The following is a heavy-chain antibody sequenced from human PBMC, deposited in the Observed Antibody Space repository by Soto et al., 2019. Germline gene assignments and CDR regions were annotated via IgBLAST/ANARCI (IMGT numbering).Heavy chain of an antibody. D-gene: IGHD6-13*01. V-gene: IGHV1-8*01. Sequence: GASVKVSCKASGYTFTSYDINWVRQATGQGLEWMGWMNPNSGNTGYAQKFQGRVTMTRNTSISTAYMELSSLRSEDTAVYYCARGSGYSSSLGFDPSGYGSLVTVSS. J-gene: IGHJ5*02. CDR2: MNPNSGNT. CDR1: GYTFTSYD. CDR3: ARGSGYSSSLGFDP.